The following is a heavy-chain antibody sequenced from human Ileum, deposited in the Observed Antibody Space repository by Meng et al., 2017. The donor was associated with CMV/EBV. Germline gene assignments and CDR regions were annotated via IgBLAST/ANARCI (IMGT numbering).Heavy chain of an antibody. J-gene: IGHJ4*02. Sequence: SETLSLTCAVYGGSFSGYYWSWIRQPPGKGLEWIGEINHSGSTNYNPSLKSRVTISVDTSKNQFSLKLSSVTAADTAVYYCARRGKAVGWDSWGQGTLVTVSS. CDR2: INHSGST. CDR3: ARRGKAVGWDS. D-gene: IGHD1-26*01. V-gene: IGHV4-34*01. CDR1: GGSFSGYY.